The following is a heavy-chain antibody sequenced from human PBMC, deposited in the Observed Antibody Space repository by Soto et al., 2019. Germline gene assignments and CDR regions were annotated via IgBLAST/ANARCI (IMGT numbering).Heavy chain of an antibody. J-gene: IGHJ1*01. CDR3: ARDVDIVVVVAATRRQYFQH. Sequence: ASVKGSCKASGYTFTSYYMHWVRQAPGQGLEWMGIINPSGGSTSYAQKFQGRVTMTRDTSTSTVYMELSSLRSEDTAVYYCARDVDIVVVVAATRRQYFQHWGQGTLVTVSS. CDR1: GYTFTSYY. CDR2: INPSGGST. D-gene: IGHD2-15*01. V-gene: IGHV1-46*01.